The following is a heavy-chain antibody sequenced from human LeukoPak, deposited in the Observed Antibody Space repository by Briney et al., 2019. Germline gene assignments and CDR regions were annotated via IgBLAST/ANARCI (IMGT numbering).Heavy chain of an antibody. Sequence: PSETLSLTCTVSGGSISSYYWSWIRQPPGKGLEWIGYIYYSGSTNYNPSLKSRVTISVDTSKNQFSLKLSSVTAADTAVYYCARRKYYYGSGAVGDFDYWGQGTLVTVSS. V-gene: IGHV4-59*12. D-gene: IGHD3-10*01. CDR2: IYYSGST. CDR3: ARRKYYYGSGAVGDFDY. CDR1: GGSISSYY. J-gene: IGHJ4*02.